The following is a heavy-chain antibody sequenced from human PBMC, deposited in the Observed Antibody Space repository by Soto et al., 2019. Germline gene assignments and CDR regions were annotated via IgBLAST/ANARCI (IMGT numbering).Heavy chain of an antibody. D-gene: IGHD2-15*01. CDR3: TRANRYCSGANCFTFDY. V-gene: IGHV3-23*01. Sequence: GSLRLSCTASGFTFSNYAMSWVRQAPGKGLEWVSTFSSGGGGTYYADSVKGRFTISRDNSKNTLSLQMNSLRAEDTAVYYCTRANRYCSGANCFTFDYWGLGTLVTVSS. CDR1: GFTFSNYA. J-gene: IGHJ4*02. CDR2: FSSGGGGT.